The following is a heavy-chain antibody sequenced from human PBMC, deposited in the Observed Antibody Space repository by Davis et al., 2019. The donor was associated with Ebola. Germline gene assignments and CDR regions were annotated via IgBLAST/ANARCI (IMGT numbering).Heavy chain of an antibody. Sequence: GESLKISCAASGFTVSSNYMRWVRQAPGKGLEWVSVIYSGGSTYYADSVKGRFTISRDNSKNTLYLQMNSLRAEDTAVYYCARDGLMGCSSTSCYLYYYYGMDVWGQGTTVTVSS. J-gene: IGHJ6*02. CDR1: GFTVSSNY. CDR3: ARDGLMGCSSTSCYLYYYYGMDV. CDR2: IYSGGST. D-gene: IGHD2-2*01. V-gene: IGHV3-66*01.